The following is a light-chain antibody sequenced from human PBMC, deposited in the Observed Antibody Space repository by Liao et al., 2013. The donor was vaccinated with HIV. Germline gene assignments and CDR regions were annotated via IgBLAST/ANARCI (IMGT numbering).Light chain of an antibody. Sequence: SYELTQPPSVSVSPGQTASITCSGDKLGDKYACWYQQKPGQSPVLVIYQDSKRPSGIPERFSGSKSVNTATLTISRVEAGDEAVYYCQVWDISSDHQVFGTGTKVTVL. J-gene: IGLJ1*01. CDR2: QDS. CDR3: QVWDISSDHQV. CDR1: KLGDKY. V-gene: IGLV3-1*01.